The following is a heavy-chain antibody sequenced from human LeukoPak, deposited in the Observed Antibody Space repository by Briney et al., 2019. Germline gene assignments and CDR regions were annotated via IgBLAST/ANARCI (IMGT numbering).Heavy chain of an antibody. CDR1: GGSISSYY. CDR2: IYYSGST. D-gene: IGHD3-22*01. CDR3: ARDYYDSSGYYFSWFDP. V-gene: IGHV4-59*01. Sequence: SETLSLTCTVSGGSISSYYWSWIRQPPGKGLEWIGYIYYSGSTNYNPSLKSRATISVDTSKNQFSLKLSSVTAADTAVYCCARDYYDSSGYYFSWFDPWGQGTLVTVSS. J-gene: IGHJ5*02.